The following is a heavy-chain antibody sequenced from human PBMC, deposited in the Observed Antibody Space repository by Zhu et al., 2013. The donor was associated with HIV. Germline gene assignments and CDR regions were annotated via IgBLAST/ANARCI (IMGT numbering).Heavy chain of an antibody. Sequence: QVQLVQSGAEVNKPGASVKVSCKASGYTFTNYAIHWVRQAPGQRLEWMGWIHAGTGNTQYAQKFQDTVTISRDTSASTAYLELSSLRSADTAVYFCARAGYCSSSSPSCFSYYSGLDVWGLGTTVTVSS. D-gene: IGHD2-2*01. J-gene: IGHJ6*02. CDR3: ARAGYCSSSSPSCFSYYSGLDV. CDR2: IHAGTGNT. V-gene: IGHV1-3*01. CDR1: GYTFTNYA.